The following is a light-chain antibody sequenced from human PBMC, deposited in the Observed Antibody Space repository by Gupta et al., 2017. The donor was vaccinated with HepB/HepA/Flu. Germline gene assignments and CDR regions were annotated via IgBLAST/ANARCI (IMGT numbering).Light chain of an antibody. CDR3: QSYDSSLSGSV. CDR1: TSNIGAGYD. J-gene: IGLJ2*01. Sequence: QSVLTQPPSMSGAPGQRVTISCTGSTSNIGAGYDVHWYQHLPGTAPKLLIYDNKNRPSGVPDRFSGSKSGTSASLAITGLQAEDEADYYCQSYDSSLSGSVFGGGTKLTGL. CDR2: DNK. V-gene: IGLV1-40*01.